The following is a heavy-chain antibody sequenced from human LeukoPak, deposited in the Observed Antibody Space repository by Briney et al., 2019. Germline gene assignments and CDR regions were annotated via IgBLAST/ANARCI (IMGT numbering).Heavy chain of an antibody. Sequence: GASVKVSCKASGYTFTSYDINWVRQATGQGLEWMGWMNPNSGNTDYAQKFQGRVTMTRNTSISTAYMELSSLRSEDTAVYYCARINAAWYYYGMDVWGQGTTVTVSS. CDR2: MNPNSGNT. D-gene: IGHD6-13*01. CDR1: GYTFTSYD. CDR3: ARINAAWYYYGMDV. V-gene: IGHV1-8*01. J-gene: IGHJ6*02.